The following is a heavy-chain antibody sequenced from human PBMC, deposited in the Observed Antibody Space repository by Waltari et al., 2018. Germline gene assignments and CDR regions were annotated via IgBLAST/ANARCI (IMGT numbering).Heavy chain of an antibody. J-gene: IGHJ3*02. CDR2: VYYSGST. D-gene: IGHD6-6*01. Sequence: QLQLQESGPGLVKPSETLSLTCTVSGGSICSSAYYWDWIRQPPVKGLEWIGSVYYSGSTYYNSSLKSRVTISVDTSKNQFSLILSSVTAADTAVYYCARKGRDSSSSRKAFDIWGQGTMVTVSS. V-gene: IGHV4-39*01. CDR1: GGSICSSAYY. CDR3: ARKGRDSSSSRKAFDI.